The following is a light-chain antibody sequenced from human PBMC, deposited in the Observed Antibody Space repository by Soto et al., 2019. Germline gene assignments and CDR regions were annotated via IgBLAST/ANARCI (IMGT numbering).Light chain of an antibody. Sequence: EIVMTQSPDTLSVSPGERATLSCRASQSVSSNLAWYQQIPGQAPRLLIYGASTRATGFPARFSGSGSATEFTLTISNLQSEDFAVYYCQQYYAWPLTFGGGTKV. CDR1: QSVSSN. V-gene: IGKV3-15*01. CDR3: QQYYAWPLT. CDR2: GAS. J-gene: IGKJ4*01.